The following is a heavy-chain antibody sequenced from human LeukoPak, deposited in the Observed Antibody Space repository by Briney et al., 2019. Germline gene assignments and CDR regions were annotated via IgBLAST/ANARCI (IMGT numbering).Heavy chain of an antibody. V-gene: IGHV5-51*01. CDR1: GYSLTSYW. CDR2: IYPGYSDT. J-gene: IGHJ4*02. Sequence: GESPNIYRQGSGYSLTSYWIGWVRQTPGKGLEWMGIIYPGYSDTRHSPSFQGQVAVSAEKSISTAYLQWSSVKASDTAMYYCARHGSAMVDIDYWGQGTLVNVSS. D-gene: IGHD5-18*01. CDR3: ARHGSAMVDIDY.